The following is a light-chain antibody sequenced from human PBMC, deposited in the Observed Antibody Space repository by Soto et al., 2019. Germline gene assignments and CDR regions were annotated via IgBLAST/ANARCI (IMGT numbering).Light chain of an antibody. Sequence: QSVLTQPPSVSGAPGQRGTISCTGYSSNIGAGYNVYWYQQLPGTAPKLLIFGNSNRPSGVPDRFSGSKSGTSPSLAITRLRAAAEADYYYRPSDSNLRLYVFGTGTKLPVL. J-gene: IGLJ1*01. CDR3: RPSDSNLRLYV. CDR1: SSNIGAGYN. V-gene: IGLV1-40*01. CDR2: GNS.